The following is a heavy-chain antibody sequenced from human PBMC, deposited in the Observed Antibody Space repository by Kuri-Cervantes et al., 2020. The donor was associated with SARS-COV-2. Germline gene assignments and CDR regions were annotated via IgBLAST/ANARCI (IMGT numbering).Heavy chain of an antibody. Sequence: GGSLRLSCAASGFTFGNYWVHWVRQAPGKGLVWVSRFMSDGTSPSYADSVRGRFTISRDNAKNTLYLQMNSLRADDTAVYYCAKSDWFDPWGQGTLVTVSS. CDR2: FMSDGTSP. CDR1: GFTFGNYW. V-gene: IGHV3-74*01. J-gene: IGHJ5*02. CDR3: AKSDWFDP.